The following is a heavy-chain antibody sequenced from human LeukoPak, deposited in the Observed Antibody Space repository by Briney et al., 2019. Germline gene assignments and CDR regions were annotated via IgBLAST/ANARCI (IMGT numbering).Heavy chain of an antibody. V-gene: IGHV3-74*01. CDR1: GFTFSSSR. D-gene: IGHD5-18*01. Sequence: GGSLRLSCAASGFTFSSSRMLWVRQTPGKGLVWVSNINTDGSSTSYAESVKGRFTISRDNAKNTLHLQMNSLRAEDTAVHYCATGYNLDYWGQGTLVTVSS. CDR3: ATGYNLDY. CDR2: INTDGSST. J-gene: IGHJ4*02.